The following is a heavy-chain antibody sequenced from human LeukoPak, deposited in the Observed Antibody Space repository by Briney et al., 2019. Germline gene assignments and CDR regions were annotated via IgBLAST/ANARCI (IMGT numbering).Heavy chain of an antibody. Sequence: RPGGSHRLSCAASGFSFSDAWMSWVRQIPGKGLEWVGRIESKTDGGTTDYAAPVKGRFTISRDDSTNTLYLQMNSLKSEDTAVYYCTTYGSGRKFDYWGQGILVTVSS. CDR2: IESKTDGGTT. CDR3: TTYGSGRKFDY. CDR1: GFSFSDAW. V-gene: IGHV3-15*04. J-gene: IGHJ4*02. D-gene: IGHD3-10*01.